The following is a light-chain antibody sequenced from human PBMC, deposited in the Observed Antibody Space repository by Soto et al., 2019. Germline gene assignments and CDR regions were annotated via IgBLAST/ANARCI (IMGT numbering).Light chain of an antibody. J-gene: IGLJ2*01. Sequence: QSALTQPASVSGSPGQSITISCTGTSSDVGGYKYVSWYQQNPGKAPKLMIYDVSNRPSGVSNRFSGSKSGNTASLTISGLQAEDEADYCCSSYTSSSTTGVFGGGTKVTVL. V-gene: IGLV2-14*01. CDR1: SSDVGGYKY. CDR3: SSYTSSSTTGV. CDR2: DVS.